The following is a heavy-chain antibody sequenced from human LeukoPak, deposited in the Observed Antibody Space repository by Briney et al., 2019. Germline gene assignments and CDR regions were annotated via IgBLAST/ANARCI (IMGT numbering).Heavy chain of an antibody. D-gene: IGHD3-10*01. CDR1: GYAFTSYA. CDR2: INTNTGLP. Sequence: RASLKVSCKASGYAFTSYAMHWVRQAPGQGLEWMGWINTNTGLPAYAQGFTGRFVFSLDTSVSTTYLQTSSLKAEDTAVYYCANRAGSSDAFNIWGQGTMVTVSS. V-gene: IGHV7-4-1*02. CDR3: ANRAGSSDAFNI. J-gene: IGHJ3*02.